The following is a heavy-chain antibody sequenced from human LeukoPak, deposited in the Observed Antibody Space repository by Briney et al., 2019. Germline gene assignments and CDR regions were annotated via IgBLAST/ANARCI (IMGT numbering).Heavy chain of an antibody. J-gene: IGHJ4*02. CDR3: ARVLGSQIDY. CDR1: GFTFSTYW. V-gene: IGHV3-74*01. D-gene: IGHD3-10*01. Sequence: GGSLRLSCAASGFTFSTYWMHWVRQAPGKGLVRVSRINSDGSSTSYADSVKGRFTISRDNAKNTVYLQMNSLRAEDTAVYYCARVLGSQIDYWGQGTLVTVSS. CDR2: INSDGSST.